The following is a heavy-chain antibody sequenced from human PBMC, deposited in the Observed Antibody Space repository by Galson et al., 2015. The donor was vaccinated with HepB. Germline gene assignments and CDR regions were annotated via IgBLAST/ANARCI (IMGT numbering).Heavy chain of an antibody. CDR1: GISVSSSY. CDR2: IYKSGST. J-gene: IGHJ6*02. V-gene: IGHV3-66*01. CDR3: ARDLYGPGSYWSGSKHYGMDV. Sequence: SLRLSCAAAGISVSSSYMTWVRQAPGKGLEWVSVIYKSGSTYYGDSEKGRFTISRDNSKNTLYLQMNSLRVEDTAVYYCARDLYGPGSYWSGSKHYGMDVWGHGTTVTVSS. D-gene: IGHD3-10*01.